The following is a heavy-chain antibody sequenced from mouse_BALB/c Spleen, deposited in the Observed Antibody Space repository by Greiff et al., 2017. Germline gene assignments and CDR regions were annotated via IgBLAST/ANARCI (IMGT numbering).Heavy chain of an antibody. CDR3: AREDYDGSPFAY. CDR2: ISYDGSN. Sequence: DVKLQESGPGLVKPSQSLSLTCSVTGYSITSGYYWNWIRQFPGNKLEWMGYISYDGSNNYNPSLKNRISITRDTSKNQFFLKLNSVTTEDTATYYCAREDYDGSPFAYWGQGTLVTVSA. D-gene: IGHD2-4*01. V-gene: IGHV3-6*02. J-gene: IGHJ3*01. CDR1: GYSITSGYY.